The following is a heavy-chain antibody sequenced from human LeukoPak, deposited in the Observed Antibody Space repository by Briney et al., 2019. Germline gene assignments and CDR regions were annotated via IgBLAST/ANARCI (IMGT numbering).Heavy chain of an antibody. CDR3: AKGKGSSSSSIDW. Sequence: PGASLRLSCAASGFTFSNYAMSWVRQAPGKGLEWVSAISGSGGSTYYADSVKGRFTISRDNSKNTLYLQIHSLRAEDTAVYYCAKGKGSSSSSIDWWGQGTLVTVSS. CDR1: GFTFSNYA. J-gene: IGHJ4*02. CDR2: ISGSGGST. D-gene: IGHD2-15*01. V-gene: IGHV3-23*01.